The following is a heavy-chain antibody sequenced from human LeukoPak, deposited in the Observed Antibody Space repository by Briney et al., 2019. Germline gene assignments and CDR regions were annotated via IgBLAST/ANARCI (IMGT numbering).Heavy chain of an antibody. Sequence: SETLSLTCTVSGYSISSGYYWGWIRQPPGKGLEWIGSIYHSGSTYYNPSLKSRVTISVDTSKNQFSLKLSSVTAADTAVYYCARSFRAAASSYYFDYWGQGTLVTVSS. V-gene: IGHV4-38-2*02. CDR1: GYSISSGYY. J-gene: IGHJ4*02. CDR2: IYHSGST. D-gene: IGHD6-13*01. CDR3: ARSFRAAASSYYFDY.